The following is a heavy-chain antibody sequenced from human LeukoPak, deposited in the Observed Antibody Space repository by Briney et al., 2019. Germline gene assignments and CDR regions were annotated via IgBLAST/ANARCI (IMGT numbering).Heavy chain of an antibody. V-gene: IGHV1-46*01. CDR2: ISPSGGST. Sequence: ASVKVSCKAFGYTFTSNYMHWVRQAPGQGPEWMGVISPSGGSTTYAQKFQGRVTLTRDMSTSTDYLELSSLRSEDTAVYYCATDFSDSSGYPFDPWGQGTLVTVSS. CDR1: GYTFTSNY. J-gene: IGHJ5*02. D-gene: IGHD3-22*01. CDR3: ATDFSDSSGYPFDP.